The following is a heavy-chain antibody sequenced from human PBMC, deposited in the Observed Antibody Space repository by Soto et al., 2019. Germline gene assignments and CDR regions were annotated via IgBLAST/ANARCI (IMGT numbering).Heavy chain of an antibody. V-gene: IGHV2-5*02. J-gene: IGHJ6*02. Sequence: QITLKESGPTLVKPTQTLTLTCTFSGFSLSTSGVGVAWIRQPPGEALEWLALIYWDADKRYRPSLESRLTITNDTSKNQVVLTMTNMHSVDTAPYYCAFLPCSGGSCYWFSFSGMDVWGQGTTVTVSS. CDR2: IYWDADK. D-gene: IGHD2-15*01. CDR1: GFSLSTSGVG. CDR3: AFLPCSGGSCYWFSFSGMDV.